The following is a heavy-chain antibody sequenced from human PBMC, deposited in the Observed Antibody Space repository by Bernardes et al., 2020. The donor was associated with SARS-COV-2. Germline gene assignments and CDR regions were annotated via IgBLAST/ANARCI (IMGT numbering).Heavy chain of an antibody. V-gene: IGHV4-34*01. CDR2: INHSGST. J-gene: IGHJ4*02. D-gene: IGHD6-19*01. Sequence: SETLSLTCAVYGGSFSGYYWSWIRQPPGKGLEWIGEINHSGSTNYNPSLKSRVTISVDTSKNQFSLKLSSVTAADTAVYYCAGTDSISSGWWYWGQGTLVTVSS. CDR1: GGSFSGYY. CDR3: AGTDSISSGWWY.